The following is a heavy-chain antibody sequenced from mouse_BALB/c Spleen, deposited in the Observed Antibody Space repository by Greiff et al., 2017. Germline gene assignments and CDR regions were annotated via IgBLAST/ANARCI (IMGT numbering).Heavy chain of an antibody. CDR1: GYTFTSYW. CDR3: ARYYYDYSFAY. J-gene: IGHJ3*01. V-gene: IGHV1-7*01. D-gene: IGHD2-4*01. CDR2: INPSTGYT. Sequence: VQLQQSGAELAKPGASVKMSCKASGYTFTSYWMHWVKQRPGQGLEWIGYINPSTGYTEYNQKFKDKATLTADKSSSTAYMQLSSLTSEDSAVYYCARYYYDYSFAYWGQGTLVTVSA.